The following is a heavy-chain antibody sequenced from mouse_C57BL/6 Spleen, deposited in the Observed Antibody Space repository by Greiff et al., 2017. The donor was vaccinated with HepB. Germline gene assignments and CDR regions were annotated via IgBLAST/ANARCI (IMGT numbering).Heavy chain of an antibody. CDR3: VSADYYSNSSYAMDY. CDR1: GFSFNTYA. Sequence: EVMLVESGGGLVQPKGSLKLSCAASGFSFNTYAMNWVRQAPGKGLEWVARIRSKSNNYATYYADSVKDRFTISRDDSESMLYLQMNNLKTEDTAIYYCVSADYYSNSSYAMDYWGQGTSVTVSS. D-gene: IGHD2-5*01. J-gene: IGHJ4*01. CDR2: IRSKSNNYAT. V-gene: IGHV10-1*01.